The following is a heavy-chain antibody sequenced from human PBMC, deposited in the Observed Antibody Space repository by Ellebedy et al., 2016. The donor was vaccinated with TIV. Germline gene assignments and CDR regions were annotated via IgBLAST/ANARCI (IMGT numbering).Heavy chain of an antibody. CDR3: ARVGTTGPFDY. CDR2: ISYDGSNK. D-gene: IGHD2-2*01. CDR1: GFTFSSYG. V-gene: IGHV3-30*03. Sequence: GESLKISXAASGFTFSSYGMHWVRQAPGKGLEWVAVISYDGSNKYYADSVKGRFTISRDNAKNTLYLQMNSLRAEDTAVYYCARVGTTGPFDYWGQGTLVTVSS. J-gene: IGHJ4*02.